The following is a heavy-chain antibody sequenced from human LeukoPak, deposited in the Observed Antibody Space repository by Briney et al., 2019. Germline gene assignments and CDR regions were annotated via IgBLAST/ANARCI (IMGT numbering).Heavy chain of an antibody. J-gene: IGHJ4*02. CDR1: GFTFSSYA. CDR3: AKVRAYSGYDSHFDY. Sequence: GGSLRLSCAASGFTFSSYAMGWVRQAPGKGLEWVSAISGSGGSTYYADSVKGRFTISRDNSKNTLYLQMNSLRAEDTAVYYCAKVRAYSGYDSHFDYWGQGTLVTVSS. CDR2: ISGSGGST. D-gene: IGHD5-12*01. V-gene: IGHV3-23*01.